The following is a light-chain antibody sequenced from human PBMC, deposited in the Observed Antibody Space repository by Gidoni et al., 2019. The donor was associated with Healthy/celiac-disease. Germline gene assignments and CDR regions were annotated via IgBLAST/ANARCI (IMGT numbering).Light chain of an antibody. CDR1: QSMSSY. CDR3: QQSYSTPPMYT. Sequence: DIQMTQSPSSLSASVGDRVTITCRASQSMSSYLNWYQQKPGKAPKLLIYAASSLQSGVPSRFSGSGSGTDFTLTISSLQPEDFATYYCQQSYSTPPMYTFGQGTKLEIK. V-gene: IGKV1-39*01. J-gene: IGKJ2*01. CDR2: AAS.